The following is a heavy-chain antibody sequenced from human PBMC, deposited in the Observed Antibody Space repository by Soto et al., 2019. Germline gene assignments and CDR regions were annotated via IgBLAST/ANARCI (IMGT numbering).Heavy chain of an antibody. Sequence: EVQLVESGGGLVKPGGSLRLSCAASGFTFSNAWMSWVRQAPGKGLEWVGRIKSKTDGGTTDYAAPVKGRFTISRDDSKNTLYLQMNSLKTEDTAVYYCTTDPPLGYCTNGVCYSHWVYWGQGTLVTVSS. CDR3: TTDPPLGYCTNGVCYSHWVY. J-gene: IGHJ4*02. V-gene: IGHV3-15*01. D-gene: IGHD2-8*01. CDR1: GFTFSNAW. CDR2: IKSKTDGGTT.